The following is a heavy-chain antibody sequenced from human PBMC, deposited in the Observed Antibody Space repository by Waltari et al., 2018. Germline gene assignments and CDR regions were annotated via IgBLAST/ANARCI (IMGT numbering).Heavy chain of an antibody. D-gene: IGHD3-16*01. CDR3: ARGPDYGVPYYFDY. V-gene: IGHV3-21*01. J-gene: IGHJ4*02. CDR1: GFTFSSYS. CDR2: ISSSSSYI. Sequence: EVQLVESGGGLVKPGGSLRLSCAASGFTFSSYSMNWVRQARGKGLEWVSSISSSSSYIYYADSVKGRFTIARDNAKNSLYLQMNSLRAEDTAVYYCARGPDYGVPYYFDYWGQGTLVTVSS.